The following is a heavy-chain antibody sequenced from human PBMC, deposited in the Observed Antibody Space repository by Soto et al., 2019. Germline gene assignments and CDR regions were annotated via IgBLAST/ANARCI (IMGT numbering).Heavy chain of an antibody. V-gene: IGHV1-69*13. D-gene: IGHD2-15*01. CDR1: GGTFSSYA. CDR2: IIPIFGTA. CDR3: ARFLGLRWFLGPLDYYSGMDV. Sequence: SVKVSCKASGGTFSSYAISWVRQAPGQGLEWMGGIIPIFGTANYAQKFQGRVTITADESTSTAYMELSSLRSEDTAVYYCARFLGLRWFLGPLDYYSGMDVWGQGTTVTVSS. J-gene: IGHJ6*02.